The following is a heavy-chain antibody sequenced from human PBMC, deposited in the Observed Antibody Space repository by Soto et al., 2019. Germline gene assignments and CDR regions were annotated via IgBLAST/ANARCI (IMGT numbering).Heavy chain of an antibody. V-gene: IGHV1-3*01. CDR1: GYTFPSYP. CDR3: ARDVISGPSYPTAMDV. CDR2: ITPGTGDT. J-gene: IGHJ6*03. D-gene: IGHD1-26*01. Sequence: ASVKVFRKGSGYTFPSYPMDWVRQAPGPRFEWWGWITPGTGDTYYFQKVQGRVTITGDTSVSTAYMELSCLRSEDTAVYFCARDVISGPSYPTAMDVWGKGTTVTVSS.